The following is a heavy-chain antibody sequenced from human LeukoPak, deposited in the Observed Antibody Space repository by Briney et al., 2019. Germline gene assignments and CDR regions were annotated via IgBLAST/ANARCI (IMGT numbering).Heavy chain of an antibody. CDR1: GFTFSSYG. V-gene: IGHV3-33*06. CDR3: AKEQMGCSGGSCYDAFDI. J-gene: IGHJ3*02. D-gene: IGHD2-15*01. CDR2: IWYDGSNK. Sequence: PGRSLRLSCAASGFTFSSYGMHWVRQAPGKGLEWVAVIWYDGSNKYYADSVKGRFTISRDNSKNTLYLQMNGLRAEDTAVYYCAKEQMGCSGGSCYDAFDIWSQGTMVTVSS.